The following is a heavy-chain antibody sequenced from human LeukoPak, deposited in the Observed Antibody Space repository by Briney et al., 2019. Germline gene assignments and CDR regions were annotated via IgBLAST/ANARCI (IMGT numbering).Heavy chain of an antibody. D-gene: IGHD6-13*01. CDR2: IIPIFGTA. Sequence: GASVKVSCKASGGTFSSYAISWVRQAPGQGLEWMGGIIPIFGTANYAQKFQGRVTITADESTSTAYMELSSLRSEDTAVYYCARDLAAAANKNNWFDPWGQGTLVTVSS. CDR3: ARDLAAAANKNNWFDP. CDR1: GGTFSSYA. J-gene: IGHJ5*02. V-gene: IGHV1-69*01.